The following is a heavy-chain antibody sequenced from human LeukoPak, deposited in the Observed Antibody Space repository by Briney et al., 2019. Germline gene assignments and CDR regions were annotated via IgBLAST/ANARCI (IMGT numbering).Heavy chain of an antibody. CDR1: GFTSSSYT. D-gene: IGHD3-22*01. CDR2: IYSGGAT. CDR3: ARGYDSGGYY. V-gene: IGHV3-66*01. J-gene: IGHJ4*02. Sequence: GGSLRLSCAAPGFTSSSYTMNWVRQAPGKGLEWVSVIYSGGATYYADSVKGRFTISRDKSKNTLYLQMNSLRAEDTAVYYCARGYDSGGYYWGQGTLVTVSS.